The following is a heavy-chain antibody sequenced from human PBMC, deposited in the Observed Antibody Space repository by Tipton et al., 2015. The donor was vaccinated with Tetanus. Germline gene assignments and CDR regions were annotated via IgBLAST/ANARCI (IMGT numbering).Heavy chain of an antibody. J-gene: IGHJ4*02. V-gene: IGHV4-59*01. Sequence: GSLRLSCTVSGVSIGSYYWSWIRQPPGKGLEWIGYLSYIGTTNYNPSLESRVTISSDTSRNQFSLRLSSITAADTAIYYCARGGGDNWNFWPDWGQGTLVTVFS. CDR3: ARGGGDNWNFWPD. CDR1: GVSIGSYY. D-gene: IGHD1-7*01. CDR2: LSYIGTT.